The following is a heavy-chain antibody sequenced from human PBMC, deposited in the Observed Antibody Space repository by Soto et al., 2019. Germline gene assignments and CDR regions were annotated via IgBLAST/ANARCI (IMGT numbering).Heavy chain of an antibody. Sequence: ASVKVSCKASGYTFNSYYMHWVRQAPGQGLEWMGIINPSGGSTSYAQKFQGRVTMTRDTSTSTVYMELSSLRSEDTAVYYCAEKRYCSGGSCYPSDYYGMDVWGQGTTVTVSS. V-gene: IGHV1-46*02. D-gene: IGHD2-15*01. CDR2: INPSGGST. CDR1: GYTFNSYY. CDR3: AEKRYCSGGSCYPSDYYGMDV. J-gene: IGHJ6*02.